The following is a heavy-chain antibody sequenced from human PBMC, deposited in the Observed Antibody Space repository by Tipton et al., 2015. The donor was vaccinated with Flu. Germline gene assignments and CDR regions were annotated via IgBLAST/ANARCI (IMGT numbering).Heavy chain of an antibody. CDR3: ARDRERDTAMFYFDE. D-gene: IGHD5-18*01. CDR2: IIPFFGTT. J-gene: IGHJ4*02. CDR1: GGNFRNYA. V-gene: IGHV1-69*01. Sequence: QLVQSGAEVKKPGSPVNVTCKASGGNFRNYALNWVRQAPGQGPEWMGGIIPFFGTTKYAQKFQGRVTITADEATRTTNMVLSSLTSEDTAMYYCARDRERDTAMFYFDEWGQGTLVTVSS.